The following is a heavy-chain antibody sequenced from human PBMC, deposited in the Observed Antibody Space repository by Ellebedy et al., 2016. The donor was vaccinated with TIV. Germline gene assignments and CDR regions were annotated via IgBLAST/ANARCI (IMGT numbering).Heavy chain of an antibody. CDR2: INHSGST. CDR3: ARIVVVVAARMDWFDP. J-gene: IGHJ5*02. D-gene: IGHD2-15*01. V-gene: IGHV4-39*07. Sequence: MPSETLSLTCTVSGGSISSSSYYWSWIRQPPGKGLEWIGEINHSGSTNYNPSLKSRVTISVDTSKNQFSLKLSSVTAADTAVYYCARIVVVVAARMDWFDPWGQGTLVTVSS. CDR1: GGSISSSSYY.